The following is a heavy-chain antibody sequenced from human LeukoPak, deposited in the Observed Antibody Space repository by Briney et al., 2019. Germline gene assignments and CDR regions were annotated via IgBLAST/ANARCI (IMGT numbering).Heavy chain of an antibody. Sequence: SGPTLVKPPQTLTLTCTFSGFSLSTSGVGVGWIRQPPGKALEWLALIYWDDDKRYSPSLKSRLTITKDTSKHQVVLTMTNMDPVDTATYYCAHRRYSGYDFDYWGQGTLVTASS. CDR2: IYWDDDK. V-gene: IGHV2-5*02. CDR1: GFSLSTSGVG. D-gene: IGHD5-12*01. J-gene: IGHJ4*02. CDR3: AHRRYSGYDFDY.